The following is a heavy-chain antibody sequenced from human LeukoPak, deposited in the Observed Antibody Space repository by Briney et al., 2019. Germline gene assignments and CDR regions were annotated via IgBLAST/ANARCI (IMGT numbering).Heavy chain of an antibody. V-gene: IGHV4-39*02. CDR1: GASISSSSDY. J-gene: IGHJ4*02. Sequence: SETLSLTCTVSGASISSSSDYWGWIRQPPGKGQEWIGSIFYSGSTYYNTSLKSRVTISVDTSRNHFSLKLTSVTAADTAVYYCARDDVIGFLWGQGTLVTVSS. CDR2: IFYSGST. D-gene: IGHD2/OR15-2a*01. CDR3: ARDDVIGFL.